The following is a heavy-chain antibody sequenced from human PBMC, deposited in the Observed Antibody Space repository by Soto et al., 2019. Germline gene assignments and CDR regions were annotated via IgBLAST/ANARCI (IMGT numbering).Heavy chain of an antibody. CDR1: GDSISSYY. Sequence: SETLSLTCTVSGDSISSYYWSWIRQPPGKGLEWIGYIYYSGSTNYNPSLKSRVTISVDTSKNQFSLKLSSVAAADTAVYFCARGIASAGFDYWGQGTLVTSPQ. CDR2: IYYSGST. D-gene: IGHD6-13*01. V-gene: IGHV4-59*01. J-gene: IGHJ4*02. CDR3: ARGIASAGFDY.